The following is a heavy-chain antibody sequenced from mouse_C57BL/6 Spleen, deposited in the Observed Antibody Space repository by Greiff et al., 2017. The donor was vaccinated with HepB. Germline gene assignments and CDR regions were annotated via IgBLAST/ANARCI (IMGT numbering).Heavy chain of an antibody. CDR1: GYTFTSYW. J-gene: IGHJ3*01. Sequence: QVQLLQPGTELVKPGASVKLSCKASGYTFTSYWMHWVKQRPGQGLEWIGNINPSNGGTNYNEKFKSKATLTVDKSSSTAYMQLSSLTSEDSAVYYCARGDSSGYVRFAYWGQGTLVTVSA. D-gene: IGHD3-2*02. V-gene: IGHV1-53*01. CDR2: INPSNGGT. CDR3: ARGDSSGYVRFAY.